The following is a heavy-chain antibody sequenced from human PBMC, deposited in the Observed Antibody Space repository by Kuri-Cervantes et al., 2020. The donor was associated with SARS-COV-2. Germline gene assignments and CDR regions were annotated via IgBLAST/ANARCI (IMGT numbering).Heavy chain of an antibody. Sequence: GGSLRLSCAASGSTFSSYAMHWVRQAPGKGLEWVAVISYDGSNKYYADSVKGRFTISRDNSKNTLYLQMNSLRAEDTAVYYCARDQYDFWSGYLRGIGDVWGQGTTVTVSS. D-gene: IGHD3-3*01. CDR1: GSTFSSYA. CDR3: ARDQYDFWSGYLRGIGDV. V-gene: IGHV3-30-3*01. CDR2: ISYDGSNK. J-gene: IGHJ6*02.